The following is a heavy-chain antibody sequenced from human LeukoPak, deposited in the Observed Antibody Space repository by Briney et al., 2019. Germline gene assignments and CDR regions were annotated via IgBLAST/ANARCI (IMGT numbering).Heavy chain of an antibody. V-gene: IGHV4-34*01. CDR2: INHSGST. CDR1: GYSISSGYY. CDR3: ARGPAAQYYYGSGSYSY. Sequence: SETLSLTCAVSGYSISSGYYWSWIRQPPGKGLEWIGEINHSGSTNYNPSLKSRVTISVDTSKNQFSLKLSSVTAADTAVYYCARGPAAQYYYGSGSYSYWGQGTLVTVSS. D-gene: IGHD3-10*01. J-gene: IGHJ4*02.